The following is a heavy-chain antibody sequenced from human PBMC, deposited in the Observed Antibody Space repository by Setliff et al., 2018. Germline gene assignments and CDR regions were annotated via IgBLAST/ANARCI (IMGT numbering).Heavy chain of an antibody. Sequence: SETLSLTCTVSGGSISSGVYYWAWIRQPPGKGLEWIGRLYTTWSTNYNPSLKSRVNISVDTSKNQFSLNLTSVTAADTAVYYCARATSGWYSAYYYYMDVWGKGTTVTVSS. CDR2: LYTTWST. V-gene: IGHV4-61*02. D-gene: IGHD6-19*01. J-gene: IGHJ6*03. CDR3: ARATSGWYSAYYYYMDV. CDR1: GGSISSGVYY.